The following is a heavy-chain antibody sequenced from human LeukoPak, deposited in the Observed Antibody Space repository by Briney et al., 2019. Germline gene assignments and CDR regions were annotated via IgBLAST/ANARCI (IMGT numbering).Heavy chain of an antibody. D-gene: IGHD3-9*01. CDR1: GYTFTSYD. J-gene: IGHJ6*03. V-gene: IGHV1-8*01. CDR3: ARGVLRYFDWSSGYYYYMDV. CDR2: MNPNSGNT. Sequence: ASVKVSRKASGYTFTSYDINWVRQATGQGLEWMGWMNPNSGNTGYAQKFQGRVTMTRNTSISTAYMELSSLRSEDTAVYYCARGVLRYFDWSSGYYYYMDVWGKGTTVTISS.